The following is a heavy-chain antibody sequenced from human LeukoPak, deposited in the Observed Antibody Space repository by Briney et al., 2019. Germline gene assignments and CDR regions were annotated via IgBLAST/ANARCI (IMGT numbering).Heavy chain of an antibody. CDR1: GGSFSGYY. CDR3: AKDLDYYDSSGYYPDY. CDR2: ISGSGGST. J-gene: IGHJ4*02. D-gene: IGHD3-22*01. V-gene: IGHV3-23*01. Sequence: PSETLSLTCAVYGGSFSGYYWSWIRQPPGKGLEWVSAISGSGGSTYYADSVKGRFTISRDNSKNTLYLQMNSLRAEDTAVYYCAKDLDYYDSSGYYPDYWGQGTLVTVSS.